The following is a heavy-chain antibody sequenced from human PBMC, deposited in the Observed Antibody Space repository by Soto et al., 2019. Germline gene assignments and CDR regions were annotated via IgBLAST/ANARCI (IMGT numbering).Heavy chain of an antibody. CDR2: IYYSGST. Sequence: TSETLSLTCTVSGGSISSSSYYWGWIRQPPGKGLEWIGSIYYSGSTYYNPSLKSRVTISVDTSKNQFSLKLSSVTAADTAVYYCARQGVNYDSSGYYPDDFDYWGQGTLVTVSS. J-gene: IGHJ4*02. D-gene: IGHD3-22*01. CDR1: GGSISSSSYY. CDR3: ARQGVNYDSSGYYPDDFDY. V-gene: IGHV4-39*01.